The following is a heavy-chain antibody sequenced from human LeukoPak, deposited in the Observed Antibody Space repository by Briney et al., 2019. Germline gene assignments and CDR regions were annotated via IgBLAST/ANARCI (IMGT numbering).Heavy chain of an antibody. Sequence: SETLSLTCTVSGGSISSSSYYWGWIRQPPGKGLEWIGYIYHSGSTYYNPSLKSRVTISVDRSKNQFSLKLSSVTAADTAVYYCARGFTYYYGSGSSREYYYMDVWGKGTTVTVSS. CDR2: IYHSGST. J-gene: IGHJ6*03. CDR3: ARGFTYYYGSGSSREYYYMDV. D-gene: IGHD3-10*01. V-gene: IGHV4-39*07. CDR1: GGSISSSSYY.